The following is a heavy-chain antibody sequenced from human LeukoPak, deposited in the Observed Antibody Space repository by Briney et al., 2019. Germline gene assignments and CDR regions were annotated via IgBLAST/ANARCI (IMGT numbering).Heavy chain of an antibody. CDR2: IIPIFGTA. V-gene: IGHV1-69*13. CDR3: ARDPTYYGSSGSYYFDY. J-gene: IGHJ4*02. CDR1: GGTFSSYA. D-gene: IGHD3-22*01. Sequence: GASVKVSCKASGGTFSSYAISWVRQAPGQGLEWMGGIIPIFGTANYAQKFQGRVTITADESTSTAYMELSSLRSEDTAVYYCARDPTYYGSSGSYYFDYWGQGTLVTVSS.